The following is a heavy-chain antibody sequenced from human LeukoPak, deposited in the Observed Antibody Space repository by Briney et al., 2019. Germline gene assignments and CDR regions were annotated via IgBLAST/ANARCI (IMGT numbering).Heavy chain of an antibody. D-gene: IGHD3-10*01. CDR2: IYYSGST. Sequence: TSSETLSLTCSVSGDSISSGDYYWNWIRQPPGKGLEWIGYIYYSGSTSDNPSLKSRVTISMDTSKNQISLKLSSVTAADTAVYYCARWFYYGSGRRQFDYWGQGALVTVSS. V-gene: IGHV4-30-4*01. CDR1: GDSISSGDYY. J-gene: IGHJ4*02. CDR3: ARWFYYGSGRRQFDY.